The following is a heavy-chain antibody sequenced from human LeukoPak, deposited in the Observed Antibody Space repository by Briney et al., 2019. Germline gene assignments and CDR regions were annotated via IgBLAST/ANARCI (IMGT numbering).Heavy chain of an antibody. CDR1: GFTFSSYG. V-gene: IGHV3-33*01. Sequence: QPGRSLRLSCAASGFTFSSYGMHWVRQAPGKGLEWVAVIWYDGSNKYYADSVKGRFTISRDNSKNTLYLQMNSLRAEDTAVYYCARDRLRFLEWFTFDYWGQGTLVTVSS. CDR3: ARDRLRFLEWFTFDY. J-gene: IGHJ4*02. D-gene: IGHD3-3*01. CDR2: IWYDGSNK.